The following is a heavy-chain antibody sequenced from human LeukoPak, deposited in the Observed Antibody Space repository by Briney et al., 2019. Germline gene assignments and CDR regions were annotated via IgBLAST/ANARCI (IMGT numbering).Heavy chain of an antibody. CDR3: ARDLSRTIWPYGAFDI. V-gene: IGHV1-69*05. CDR1: GGTFSSYA. D-gene: IGHD2-8*01. CDR2: IIPIFGTA. J-gene: IGHJ3*02. Sequence: SVKVSCRASGGTFSSYATSWVRQAPGQGLEWMGRIIPIFGTANYAQKFQGRVTITTDESTSTAYMELSSLRSEDTAVYYCARDLSRTIWPYGAFDIWGQGTMVTVSS.